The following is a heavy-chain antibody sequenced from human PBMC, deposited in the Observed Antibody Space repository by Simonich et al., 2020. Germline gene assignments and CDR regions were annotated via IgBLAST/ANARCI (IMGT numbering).Heavy chain of an antibody. J-gene: IGHJ6*03. D-gene: IGHD7-27*01. CDR1: GFTFSSYW. CDR2: IKQDGSEK. V-gene: IGHV3-7*01. CDR3: ARDGLGTAYYYYMDV. Sequence: EVQLVESGGGLVQPGGSLRLSCAASGFTFSSYWMSWVRQAPGKGLEWVANIKQDGSEKYYVDSVKGRFTISRDNAKNSLYLQMNSLRAEDTAVYYCARDGLGTAYYYYMDVWGKGTTVTDSS.